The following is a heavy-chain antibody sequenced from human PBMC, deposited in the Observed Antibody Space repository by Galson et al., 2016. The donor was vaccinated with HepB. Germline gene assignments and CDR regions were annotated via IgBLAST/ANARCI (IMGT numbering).Heavy chain of an antibody. D-gene: IGHD3-3*01. Sequence: SVKVSCKASGYSFTRYGISWVRQAPGQGLEWMGWINSYNGDTNYAQMLQGRVTVTTDASTGSAYLDLRSPSTDDTAIYYCARDTYDLWSGYQNYGRYWGQGTLVTVAS. V-gene: IGHV1-18*01. CDR1: GYSFTRYG. CDR3: ARDTYDLWSGYQNYGRY. CDR2: INSYNGDT. J-gene: IGHJ4*02.